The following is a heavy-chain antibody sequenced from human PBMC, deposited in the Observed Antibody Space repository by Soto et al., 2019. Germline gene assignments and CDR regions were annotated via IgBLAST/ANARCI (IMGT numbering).Heavy chain of an antibody. Sequence: SLGLPSAASGCTVRSYGMHWVRQAPGKGLEWVADIWYDGSNKYYVDSVKGRFTISRDNAKNSLYLQMNSLRAEGTAVYYCARDFRASGYWGQGTLVTVSS. J-gene: IGHJ4*02. V-gene: IGHV3-33*01. CDR2: IWYDGSNK. CDR1: GCTVRSYG. D-gene: IGHD3-10*01. CDR3: ARDFRASGY.